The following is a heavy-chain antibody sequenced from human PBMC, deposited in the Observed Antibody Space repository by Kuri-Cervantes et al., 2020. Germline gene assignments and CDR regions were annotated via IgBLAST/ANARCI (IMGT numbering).Heavy chain of an antibody. CDR3: ARDRHSSGWQDWYFDL. CDR2: IYHSGST. V-gene: IGHV4-38-2*02. J-gene: IGHJ2*01. D-gene: IGHD6-19*01. Sequence: SETLSLTCAVSGYSISSGYYWGWIRQPPGKGLEWIGSIYHSGSTYYNPSLKSRVTISVDTSKNQFSLKLSSVTAADTAVCYCARDRHSSGWQDWYFDLWGRGTLVTVSS. CDR1: GYSISSGYY.